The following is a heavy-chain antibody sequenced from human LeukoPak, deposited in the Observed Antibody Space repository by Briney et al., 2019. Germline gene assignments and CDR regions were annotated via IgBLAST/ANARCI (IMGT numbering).Heavy chain of an antibody. CDR3: ARGGYDSSGSSVYYVDY. CDR1: GYSINSGGYY. Sequence: PSQTLSLTCTVSGYSINSGGYYWTWIRQHPGKGLEWIGYIYYSGTTYCKPSLKSRVTISVDTSKNQFSLNLSSQTAADTAVYYCARGGYDSSGSSVYYVDYWGQGTLVTVSS. D-gene: IGHD3-22*01. J-gene: IGHJ4*02. V-gene: IGHV4-31*03. CDR2: IYYSGTT.